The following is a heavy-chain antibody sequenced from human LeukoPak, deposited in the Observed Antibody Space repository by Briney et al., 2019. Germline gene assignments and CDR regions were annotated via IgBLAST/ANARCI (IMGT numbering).Heavy chain of an antibody. Sequence: SETLSLTCAVYGGSFSGYYWSWIRQPPGKGLEWIGEVNHSGSTNYNPSLKSRVTISVDTSKNQFSLKLSSVTAADTAVYYCARGRTSFDPWGQGTLVTVSS. V-gene: IGHV4-34*01. CDR1: GGSFSGYY. CDR2: VNHSGST. D-gene: IGHD2-2*01. CDR3: ARGRTSFDP. J-gene: IGHJ5*02.